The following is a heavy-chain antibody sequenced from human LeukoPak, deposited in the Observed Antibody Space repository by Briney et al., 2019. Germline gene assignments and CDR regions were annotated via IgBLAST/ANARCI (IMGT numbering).Heavy chain of an antibody. D-gene: IGHD2-2*01. J-gene: IGHJ4*02. CDR3: ARESAVVGQPYYFDY. CDR1: GGSISSGSYY. CDR2: IYTSGST. V-gene: IGHV4-61*02. Sequence: SETLSLTCTVSGGSISSGSYYWSWIRQPAGKGLEWIGRIYTSGSTNYNPSLKSRVTISVDMSKNQFSLKLTSVTAADTAVYYCARESAVVGQPYYFDYWGQGTLVTVSS.